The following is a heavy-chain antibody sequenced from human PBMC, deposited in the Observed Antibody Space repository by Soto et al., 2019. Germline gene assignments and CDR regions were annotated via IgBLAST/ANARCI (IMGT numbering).Heavy chain of an antibody. CDR1: GGSISSSSYY. CDR3: ARGPVPGGLRLRNYYYYYYMDV. V-gene: IGHV4-39*01. J-gene: IGHJ6*03. D-gene: IGHD5-12*01. CDR2: IYYSGST. Sequence: SETLSLTCTVSGGSISSSSYYWGWIRQPPGKGLEWIGSIYYSGSTYYNTSLKSRVTISVDTSKNQFSLKLSSVTAADTAVYYCARGPVPGGLRLRNYYYYYYMDVWGKGTTVTVSS.